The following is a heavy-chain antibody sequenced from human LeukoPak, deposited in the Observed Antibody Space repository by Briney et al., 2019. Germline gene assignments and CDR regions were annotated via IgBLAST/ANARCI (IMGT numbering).Heavy chain of an antibody. D-gene: IGHD1-26*01. CDR2: IIPIFGTA. CDR1: GGTFSSYA. V-gene: IGHV1-69*13. J-gene: IGHJ3*02. CDR3: ARDLGTPVAFDI. Sequence: ASVKVSCKASGGTFSSYAISWVRQAPGQGLEWMGGIIPIFGTANYAQKFQGRVTITADESTSTAYMELSSLRSEDTAVYYCARDLGTPVAFDIWGQGTMVTVSS.